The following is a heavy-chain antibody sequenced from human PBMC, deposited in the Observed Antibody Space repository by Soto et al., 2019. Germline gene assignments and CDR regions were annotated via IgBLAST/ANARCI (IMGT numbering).Heavy chain of an antibody. J-gene: IGHJ5*02. Sequence: QVQLVEFGGGVVQPGRSLRLSCTASGFTFNNHGIHWVRQAPGKGLEWVAVISDDGINKYCADSVKGRFTISRDNSKNTLYLQMNSLRTEDTALYYCAKGCGRGYDLCGSWGQGTLVTVSS. CDR3: AKGCGRGYDLCGS. CDR1: GFTFNNHG. V-gene: IGHV3-30*18. CDR2: ISDDGINK. D-gene: IGHD5-12*01.